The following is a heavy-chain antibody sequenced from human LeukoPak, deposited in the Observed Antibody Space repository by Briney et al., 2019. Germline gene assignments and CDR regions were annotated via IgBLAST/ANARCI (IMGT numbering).Heavy chain of an antibody. V-gene: IGHV6-1*01. Sequence: SQTLSLTCAISGDSVSSKSAAWNWIRQSPSRGLEWLGRTYYRSKWHNDYAVSVKSRITVNPDTSKNQFSLQLTSVTPEDTAVYYCVKTLISVAGTGAFDIWGQGTMVTVSS. CDR3: VKTLISVAGTGAFDI. CDR2: TYYRSKWHN. D-gene: IGHD6-19*01. J-gene: IGHJ3*02. CDR1: GDSVSSKSAA.